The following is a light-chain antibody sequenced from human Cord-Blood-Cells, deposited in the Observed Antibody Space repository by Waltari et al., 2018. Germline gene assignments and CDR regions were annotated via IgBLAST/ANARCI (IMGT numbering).Light chain of an antibody. J-gene: IGKJ3*01. Sequence: IVMPQSPLSLLVPPGQPASISSRSSQGLLHSNGYNYLDWYLQKPGQSPQLLVSLGSNRGSGVPDRFSGSGSGTDFTLKISRVEDDDVGVYYCMQALQTRGFGPGTKVDIK. V-gene: IGKV2-28*01. CDR1: QGLLHSNGYNY. CDR2: LGS. CDR3: MQALQTRG.